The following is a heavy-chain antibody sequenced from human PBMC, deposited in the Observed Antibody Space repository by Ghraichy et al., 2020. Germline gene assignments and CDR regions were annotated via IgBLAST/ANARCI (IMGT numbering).Heavy chain of an antibody. D-gene: IGHD6-13*01. V-gene: IGHV1-18*04. J-gene: IGHJ6*02. CDR1: GYTFTSYG. CDR3: ARVIAAAGDYYYYYGMDV. Sequence: ASVKVSCKASGYTFTSYGISWVRQAPGQGLEWMGWISAYNGNTNYAQKLQGRVTMTTDTSTSTAYMELRSLRSDDTAVYYCARVIAAAGDYYYYYGMDVWGQGTTVTVSS. CDR2: ISAYNGNT.